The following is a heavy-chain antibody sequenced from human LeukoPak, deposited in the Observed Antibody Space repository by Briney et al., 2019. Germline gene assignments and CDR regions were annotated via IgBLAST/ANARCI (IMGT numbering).Heavy chain of an antibody. CDR1: GDSISNSISY. J-gene: IGHJ6*02. D-gene: IGHD2-15*01. V-gene: IGHV4-39*07. CDR2: IYYSGST. CDR3: ARETRYCSGGSCYSGMDV. Sequence: SETLSLTCTVSGDSISNSISYWGWIRQPPGKGLESIGSIYYSGSTYYTPSLESRVTISVDRSKNQFSLKLSSVTAADTAVYYCARETRYCSGGSCYSGMDVWGQGTTVTVSS.